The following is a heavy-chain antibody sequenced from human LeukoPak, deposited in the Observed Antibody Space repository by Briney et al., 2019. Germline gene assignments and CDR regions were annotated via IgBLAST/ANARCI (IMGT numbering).Heavy chain of an antibody. CDR1: GFTFSDYG. J-gene: IGHJ5*02. D-gene: IGHD4-23*01. CDR2: IWYDGTNK. Sequence: GGSLRLSCAASGFTFSDYGMHWVRQAPGKGLEWVAIIWYDGTNKYYADSVKGRFTISRDNSKNTLYMQMNSLRAEDTAIYYCAKDSGNLGWFDPWGQGTLVTVSS. V-gene: IGHV3-33*06. CDR3: AKDSGNLGWFDP.